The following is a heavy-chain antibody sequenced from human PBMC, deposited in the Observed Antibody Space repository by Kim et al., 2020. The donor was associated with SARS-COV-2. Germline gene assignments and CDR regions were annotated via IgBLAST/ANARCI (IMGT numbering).Heavy chain of an antibody. D-gene: IGHD3-22*01. Sequence: ASVKVSCKVSGYTLTELSMHWVRQAPGKGLEWMGGFDPEDGETIYAQKFQGRVTMTEDTSTDTAYMELSSLRSEDTAVYYCATAAYDSSGYYFDRHLLYWGQGTLVTVSS. CDR3: ATAAYDSSGYYFDRHLLY. CDR1: GYTLTELS. V-gene: IGHV1-24*01. J-gene: IGHJ4*02. CDR2: FDPEDGET.